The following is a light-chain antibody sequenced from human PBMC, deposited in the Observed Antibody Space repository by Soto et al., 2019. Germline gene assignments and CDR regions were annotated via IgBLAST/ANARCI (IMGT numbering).Light chain of an antibody. CDR3: QHYNSYSEA. V-gene: IGKV1-5*03. Sequence: DIQMTQSPSTLSASVGDSVTITCRASQNIRNWLAWYQQKPGKAPNPLIYKASTLKSGVPSRFSGSGSGTEFTLTISSLQPDDFATYYCQHYNSYSEAFGQGTKVDVK. CDR2: KAS. CDR1: QNIRNW. J-gene: IGKJ1*01.